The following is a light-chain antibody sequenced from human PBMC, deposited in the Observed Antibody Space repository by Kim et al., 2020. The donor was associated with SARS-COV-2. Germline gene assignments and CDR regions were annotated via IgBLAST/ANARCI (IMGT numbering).Light chain of an antibody. CDR1: QSISSW. CDR3: QQYNSYLYA. CDR2: DAS. V-gene: IGKV1-5*01. Sequence: IQMTQSPSTLSAFVGDRVTITCRASQSISSWLAWYQQKPGKAPKLLIYDASSLESGVPSRFSGSGSGTEFTLTISSLQPDDFATYYCQQYNSYLYAFGQGTKLEI. J-gene: IGKJ2*01.